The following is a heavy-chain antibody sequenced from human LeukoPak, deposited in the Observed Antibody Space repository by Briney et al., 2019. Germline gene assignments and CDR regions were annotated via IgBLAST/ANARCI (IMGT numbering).Heavy chain of an antibody. Sequence: SETLSLTCTVSGGSISSSSYYWGWIRQPPGKGLEWIGSIYYNGNTYYNPSLKSRITISVDTSKNQFSLKLTSATAADTAVYYCARGRIGITGTNFDYWGQGTLVTVSS. CDR1: GGSISSSSYY. D-gene: IGHD1-7*01. CDR3: ARGRIGITGTNFDY. CDR2: IYYNGNT. J-gene: IGHJ4*02. V-gene: IGHV4-39*01.